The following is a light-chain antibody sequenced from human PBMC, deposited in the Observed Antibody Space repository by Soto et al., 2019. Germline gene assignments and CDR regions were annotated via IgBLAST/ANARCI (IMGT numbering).Light chain of an antibody. CDR1: QSVSSN. CDR3: QQYNNWPS. CDR2: GAS. Sequence: EIVMTQSPATLSVSPGERATLSCRASQSVSSNLAWYQQKPGQAPRLLIYGASTRATGIPARFSGSESGTEFTLTISSLQSEDFAVYYRQQYNNWPSFGQGTKLEIK. J-gene: IGKJ2*01. V-gene: IGKV3-15*01.